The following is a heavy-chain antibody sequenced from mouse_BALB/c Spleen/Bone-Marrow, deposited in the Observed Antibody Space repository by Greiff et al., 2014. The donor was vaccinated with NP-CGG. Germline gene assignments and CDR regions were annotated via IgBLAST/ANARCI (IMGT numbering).Heavy chain of an antibody. Sequence: EVQLQQSGAELVKPGASVKLSCTASGFNIKDTYMHWVKQRPEQGLEWIGRIDPANGNTKYDPKFQGKATITADTSSNTAYLQLSSLTSEDTAVYYCANYYYGRSLFAYWGQGTLVTVSA. CDR1: GFNIKDTY. CDR3: ANYYYGRSLFAY. J-gene: IGHJ3*01. D-gene: IGHD1-1*01. CDR2: IDPANGNT. V-gene: IGHV14-3*02.